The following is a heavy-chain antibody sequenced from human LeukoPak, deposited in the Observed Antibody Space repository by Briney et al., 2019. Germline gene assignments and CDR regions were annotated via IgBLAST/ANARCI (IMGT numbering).Heavy chain of an antibody. D-gene: IGHD6-19*01. V-gene: IGHV3-9*01. CDR1: GFTFDDYA. Sequence: PWGSLRLSCAASGFTFDDYAMHWVRQAPGKGLEWVSGISCNGGSISYADSVKGRLTIRRDNVKNSLYLQMNRLGAEDTALYYCAKDGYSSGWSRYFFDYWGQGTLVTVSS. CDR2: ISCNGGSI. CDR3: AKDGYSSGWSRYFFDY. J-gene: IGHJ4*02.